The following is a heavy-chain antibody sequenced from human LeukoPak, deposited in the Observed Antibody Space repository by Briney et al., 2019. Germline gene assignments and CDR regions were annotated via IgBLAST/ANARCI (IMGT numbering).Heavy chain of an antibody. CDR2: TYYRSKWYN. D-gene: IGHD6-19*01. CDR1: GDSVSSNSAA. CDR3: ARDLRGGSSGSSGRWDSSRH. Sequence: SQTLSLTCAISGDSVSSNSAAWNWIRQSSSRGLEWLGRTYYRSKWYNDYAVSVKSRITINPDTSKNQFSLQLSSVTAADTAVYYCARDLRGGSSGSSGRWDSSRHWGQGTLVTVSS. V-gene: IGHV6-1*01. J-gene: IGHJ1*01.